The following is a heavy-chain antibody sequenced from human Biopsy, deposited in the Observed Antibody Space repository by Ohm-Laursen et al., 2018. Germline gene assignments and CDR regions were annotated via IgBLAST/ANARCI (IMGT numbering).Heavy chain of an antibody. CDR1: GFTFSNKW. CDR3: ARFDSVDWHFDL. V-gene: IGHV3-74*01. CDR2: INTDGSST. Sequence: SLRLSCAASGFTFSNKWMHWVRQTPGKGLVWVARINTDGSSTSYADSVKGRLIISRDNAKNTLYLQMNSLSAEDTAVYYCARFDSVDWHFDLWGRGTLITVSS. J-gene: IGHJ2*01. D-gene: IGHD5/OR15-5a*01.